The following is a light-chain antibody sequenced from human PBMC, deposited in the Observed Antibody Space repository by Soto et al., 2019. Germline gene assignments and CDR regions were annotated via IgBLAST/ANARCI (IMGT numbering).Light chain of an antibody. CDR1: QNIARY. CDR3: QQRFTSQWT. CDR2: GAS. Sequence: DIQMTQSPSSLSASVGDRVTITCRASQNIARYLSWYQQKPGKAPMLLIYGASTLQGGIPSRFSGSGSGTDFTLTIDSLQPEDFATYYCQQRFTSQWTFGQGTKVDI. J-gene: IGKJ1*01. V-gene: IGKV1-39*01.